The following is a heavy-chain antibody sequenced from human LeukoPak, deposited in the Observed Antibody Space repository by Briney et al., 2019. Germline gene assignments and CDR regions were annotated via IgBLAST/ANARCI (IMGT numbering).Heavy chain of an antibody. D-gene: IGHD5-18*01. Sequence: SETLSLTCAVYGGSFSGYYWSWMRQPPGKGLECIGEINHSGSTNYNPSLKSRVTISVDTSKKQFSLKLSSVTAADTAVYYCARGVRSPGSSGYSYGFNYWGQGTLVTVSS. CDR2: INHSGST. CDR3: ARGVRSPGSSGYSYGFNY. J-gene: IGHJ4*02. CDR1: GGSFSGYY. V-gene: IGHV4-34*01.